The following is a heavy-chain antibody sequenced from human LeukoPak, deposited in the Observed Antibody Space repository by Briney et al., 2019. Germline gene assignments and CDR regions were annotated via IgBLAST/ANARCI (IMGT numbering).Heavy chain of an antibody. J-gene: IGHJ6*02. CDR3: ANHYGDYLCGVGQGVRCYYGMDV. V-gene: IGHV1-69*13. Sequence: ASVKVSCKASGGTFSSYAISWVRQAPGQGLEWMGGIIPIFGTANYAQKFRGRVTITADESTSTAYMELSSLRSEDTAVYYCANHYGDYLCGVGQGVRCYYGMDVWGQGTTVTVSS. D-gene: IGHD4-17*01. CDR1: GGTFSSYA. CDR2: IIPIFGTA.